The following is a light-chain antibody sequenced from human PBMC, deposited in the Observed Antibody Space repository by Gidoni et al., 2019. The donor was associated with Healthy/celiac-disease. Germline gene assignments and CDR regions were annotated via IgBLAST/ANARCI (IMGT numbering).Light chain of an antibody. V-gene: IGKV3-20*01. J-gene: IGKJ2*01. CDR1: QSVSSSF. Sequence: EIVLTQSPGTLSLSPGERAILSCRASQSVSSSFLAWYQQKPGQTPWLLIYGASSRATGIPDRFSGSGSGTDFTLTINRLEPGDFAVYYCQQYGSSPYTFGQGTKLEIK. CDR2: GAS. CDR3: QQYGSSPYT.